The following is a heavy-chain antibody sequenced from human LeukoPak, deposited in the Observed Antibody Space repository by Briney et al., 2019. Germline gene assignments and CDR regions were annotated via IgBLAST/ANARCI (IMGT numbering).Heavy chain of an antibody. J-gene: IGHJ4*02. CDR1: GFTFSNYA. CDR3: ARDWGRRYSSGWYGDFDY. CDR2: ISYDGSDR. V-gene: IGHV3-30-3*01. D-gene: IGHD6-19*01. Sequence: GGSLRLSCAASGFTFSNYAMHWVRQAPGKGLEWVAVISYDGSDRYYADSVKGRFTISRDNSKNTLYLQMNSLRPEDTAVYYCARDWGRRYSSGWYGDFDYWGQGTLVTVSS.